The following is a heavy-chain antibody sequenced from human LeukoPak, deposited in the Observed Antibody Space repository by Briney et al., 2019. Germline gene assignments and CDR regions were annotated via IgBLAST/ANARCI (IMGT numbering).Heavy chain of an antibody. D-gene: IGHD3-9*01. Sequence: ASVKVSCKAPGYIFPAYGISWGRQAPGQGLEWMGWISAYNGDTDNAQNLQGRFTMTTETSTSTAYMELRSLRSDDTAVYYCARVGYYDVLTGYCDYWGQGTLVTVSS. CDR1: GYIFPAYG. CDR2: ISAYNGDT. V-gene: IGHV1-18*01. J-gene: IGHJ4*02. CDR3: ARVGYYDVLTGYCDY.